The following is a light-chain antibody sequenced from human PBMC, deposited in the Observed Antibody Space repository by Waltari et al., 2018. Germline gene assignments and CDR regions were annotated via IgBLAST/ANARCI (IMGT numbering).Light chain of an antibody. Sequence: DIQMTQSPSSLSASVGDRVTVTCRARQSITNYLNWYQQRPGEAPKLLIHTASSLQSGVPSRFSGSGSGTDFSLTISTLQPEDFATYYCQKSYSFPRTFGQGTKVEI. J-gene: IGKJ1*01. V-gene: IGKV1-39*01. CDR1: QSITNY. CDR3: QKSYSFPRT. CDR2: TAS.